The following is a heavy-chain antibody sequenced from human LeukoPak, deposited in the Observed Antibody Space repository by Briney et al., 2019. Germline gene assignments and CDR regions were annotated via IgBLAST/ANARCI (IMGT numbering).Heavy chain of an antibody. J-gene: IGHJ4*02. Sequence: GGSLRLSCAASGFTFSSFAMTWVRQAPGKGLEWVSGFDGNGPNTYYADSVKGRWTISRDNSRNTLYLEMNSLRPEDTAIYYCAKPRTTGLGWAQFDYWGQGSLVIVSS. CDR2: FDGNGPNT. CDR3: AKPRTTGLGWAQFDY. V-gene: IGHV3-23*01. D-gene: IGHD2-8*02. CDR1: GFTFSSFA.